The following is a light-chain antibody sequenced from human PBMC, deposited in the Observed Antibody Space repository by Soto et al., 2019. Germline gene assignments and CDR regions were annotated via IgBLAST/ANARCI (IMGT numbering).Light chain of an antibody. Sequence: EIVLTQSPATLSLSPGERATLSCRASQSVRSSLAWYQQKPGQAPRLLIYDASTRATGIPARFSGSGSGTDFTLTISSLEPEDFAVYYCQQRTNWPLTFGGGTKVEIK. CDR3: QQRTNWPLT. CDR2: DAS. J-gene: IGKJ4*01. V-gene: IGKV3-11*01. CDR1: QSVRSS.